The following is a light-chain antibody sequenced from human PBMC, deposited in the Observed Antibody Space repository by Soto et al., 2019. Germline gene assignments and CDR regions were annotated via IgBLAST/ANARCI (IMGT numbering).Light chain of an antibody. V-gene: IGLV3-21*04. Sequence: SYELTQSPSVSLAPGETARISCEGHNIGDKLVHWYQQRPGQAPVLVIYFDSERPSGIPKRFSGSNSGNTATLISTRVESGDDADYSCQLWDVGSDHYVFGIGTKLTVL. CDR1: NIGDKL. CDR2: FDS. J-gene: IGLJ1*01. CDR3: QLWDVGSDHYV.